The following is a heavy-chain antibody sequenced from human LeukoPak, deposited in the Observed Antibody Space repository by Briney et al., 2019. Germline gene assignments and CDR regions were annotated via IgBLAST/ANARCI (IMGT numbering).Heavy chain of an antibody. Sequence: ASVKVSFTASGYTFTTYYMYWVRQAPGQGLEWMGIINPSGTSTTYAQKFQGRVTMTRDTATSTIYMELSSLRSEDTAVYYCARGSSWGVLEVYFDYWGQGTLVTVSS. V-gene: IGHV1-46*01. J-gene: IGHJ4*02. CDR2: INPSGTST. CDR1: GYTFTTYY. CDR3: ARGSSWGVLEVYFDY. D-gene: IGHD3-3*01.